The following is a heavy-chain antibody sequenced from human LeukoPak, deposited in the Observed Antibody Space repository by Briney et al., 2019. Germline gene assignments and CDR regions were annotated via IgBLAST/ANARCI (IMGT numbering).Heavy chain of an antibody. Sequence: PGGSLRLSCAASGFTFNTYGMHWVRQAPGKGLEWVAVIWYDGSNKYYADSVKGRFTISRDNSKNTLDLQMNSLRAEDTAVYYCAREYNWNDLFGWFDPWGQGTLVTVSS. CDR3: AREYNWNDLFGWFDP. V-gene: IGHV3-33*01. D-gene: IGHD1-20*01. CDR1: GFTFNTYG. CDR2: IWYDGSNK. J-gene: IGHJ5*02.